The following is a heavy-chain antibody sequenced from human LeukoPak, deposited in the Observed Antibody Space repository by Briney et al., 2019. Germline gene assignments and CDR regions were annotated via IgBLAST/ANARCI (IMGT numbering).Heavy chain of an antibody. CDR2: ISGSGGST. V-gene: IGHV3-23*01. D-gene: IGHD5-18*01. CDR3: AKRRTATKRNGDYYFDY. Sequence: GGSLRLSCAASGFTFSSYAMSWVRQAPGKGLEGVSAISGSGGSTYYADSVKGRFTISRDNSKNTLYLQMNSLRAEDTAVYYCAKRRTATKRNGDYYFDYWGQGTLVTVSS. J-gene: IGHJ4*02. CDR1: GFTFSSYA.